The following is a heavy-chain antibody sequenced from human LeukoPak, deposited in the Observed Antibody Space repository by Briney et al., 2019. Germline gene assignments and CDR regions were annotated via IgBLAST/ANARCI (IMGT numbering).Heavy chain of an antibody. D-gene: IGHD6-19*01. V-gene: IGHV3-23*01. Sequence: GGSLRLSCAASGXTFSSYAMSWVRQAPGKGLEWVSAISGSGGSTYYADSVKGRFTISRDNSKNTLYLQMNSLRAEDTAVYYCAKDGDSSGWYRYFDYWGQGTLVTVSS. CDR3: AKDGDSSGWYRYFDY. CDR1: GXTFSSYA. CDR2: ISGSGGST. J-gene: IGHJ4*02.